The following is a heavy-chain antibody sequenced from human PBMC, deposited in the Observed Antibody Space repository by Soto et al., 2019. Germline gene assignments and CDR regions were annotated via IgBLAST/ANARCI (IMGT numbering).Heavy chain of an antibody. J-gene: IGHJ4*02. Sequence: GGSLRLSCAASGFTFSSYAMSWVRQAPGRGVVWVSALSGSGGSTYYAASVKGRFTISRDNSKNTLYLQMNSLRAEDTAVYYCAKDQERIMITFGGVIGLDYWGQGTLVTVSS. D-gene: IGHD3-16*02. CDR3: AKDQERIMITFGGVIGLDY. CDR2: LSGSGGST. CDR1: GFTFSSYA. V-gene: IGHV3-23*01.